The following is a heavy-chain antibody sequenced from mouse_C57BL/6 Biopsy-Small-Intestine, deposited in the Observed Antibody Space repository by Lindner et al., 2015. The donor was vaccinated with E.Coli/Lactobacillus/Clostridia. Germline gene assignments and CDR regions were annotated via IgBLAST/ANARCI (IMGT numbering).Heavy chain of an antibody. J-gene: IGHJ2*01. D-gene: IGHD1-1*01. CDR3: ARFSSWDYFDY. V-gene: IGHV1-9*01. Sequence: VQLQESGAELMKPGASVKLSCKASGYTFTGYWIEWVRHRPGHGLEWIGEILPGSGSSNFNEKFKGKATFTADTSSNTAYMQLSSLTIEDSAIYYCARFSSWDYFDYWGQGTTLTVSS. CDR1: GYTFTGYW. CDR2: ILPGSGSS.